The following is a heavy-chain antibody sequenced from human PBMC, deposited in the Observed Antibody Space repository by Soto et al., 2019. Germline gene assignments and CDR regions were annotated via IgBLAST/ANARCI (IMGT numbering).Heavy chain of an antibody. CDR1: GFTFSSYA. CDR2: ISGSGGST. J-gene: IGHJ4*02. CDR3: AKETRYSYAPRVFDY. V-gene: IGHV3-23*01. Sequence: GGSLRLSCAASGFTFSSYAMSWVRQAPGKGLEWVSAISGSGGSTYYTDSVKGRFTISRDNSKNTLYLQMNSLRAEDTAVYYCAKETRYSYAPRVFDYWGQGTLVTVSS. D-gene: IGHD5-18*01.